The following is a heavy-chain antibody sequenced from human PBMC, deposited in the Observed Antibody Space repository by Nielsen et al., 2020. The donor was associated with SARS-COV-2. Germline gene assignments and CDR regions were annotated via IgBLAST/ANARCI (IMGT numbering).Heavy chain of an antibody. CDR3: ARAVGSAFYYYYMDV. J-gene: IGHJ6*03. CDR2: IITILGIA. D-gene: IGHD2-15*01. CDR1: GGTFSSYD. V-gene: IGHV1-69*04. Sequence: SVKVSCKASGGTFSSYDISWVRQAPGQGLEWMGRIITILGIANYAQKFQGRVTITADKSTSTAYMELSSLRSDDTAVYYCARAVGSAFYYYYMDVWGQGTAVTVSS.